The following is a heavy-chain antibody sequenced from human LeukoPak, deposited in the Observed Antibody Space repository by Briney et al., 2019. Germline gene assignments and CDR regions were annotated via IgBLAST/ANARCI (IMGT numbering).Heavy chain of an antibody. CDR1: GFTFSSYA. Sequence: GRSLRLSCAASGFTFSSYAMHWVRQAPGKGLEWVAVISYDGSNKYYADSAKGRFTISRDNSKNTLYLQMNSLRAEDTAVYYCARDSPNCSGGSCYPTGDWFDPWGQGTLVTVSS. CDR2: ISYDGSNK. D-gene: IGHD2-15*01. V-gene: IGHV3-30-3*01. J-gene: IGHJ5*02. CDR3: ARDSPNCSGGSCYPTGDWFDP.